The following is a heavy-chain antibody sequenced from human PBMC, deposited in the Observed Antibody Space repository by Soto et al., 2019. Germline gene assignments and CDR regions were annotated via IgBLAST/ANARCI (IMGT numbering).Heavy chain of an antibody. CDR3: ARARATIAAAAIFDY. D-gene: IGHD6-13*01. V-gene: IGHV4-4*02. CDR1: GGSISTSNW. Sequence: QVQLQELGPGLVKPSGTLSLTCAVSGGSISTSNWWSWVRQPPGKGLEWIGEVYRTGSTNYNPSLESRVTVSIDKSKNQFSLKLTSVTAADTAVYYCARARATIAAAAIFDYWGQGTLVTVSS. J-gene: IGHJ4*02. CDR2: VYRTGST.